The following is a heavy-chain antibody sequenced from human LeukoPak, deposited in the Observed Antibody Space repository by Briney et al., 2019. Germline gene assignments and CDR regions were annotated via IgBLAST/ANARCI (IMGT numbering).Heavy chain of an antibody. J-gene: IGHJ2*01. V-gene: IGHV3-53*01. CDR2: FYAGGDT. D-gene: IGHD1-26*01. Sequence: GGSLRLSCAASGFTVSSNYMSWVRQAPGKGLEWVSVFYAGGDTYYADSVKGRFTISRDNSKNTLYLQMNSLRAEDTAVYYCARGARHYRYWYFDLWGRGTLVTVSS. CDR3: ARGARHYRYWYFDL. CDR1: GFTVSSNY.